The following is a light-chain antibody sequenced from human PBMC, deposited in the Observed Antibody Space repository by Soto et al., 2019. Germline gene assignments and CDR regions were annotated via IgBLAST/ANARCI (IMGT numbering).Light chain of an antibody. V-gene: IGKV1-39*01. J-gene: IGKJ1*01. CDR3: QQSYSAPWT. CDR1: QSISGY. CDR2: AAS. Sequence: DIQMTQSPSSLSASVGDRVTITCRASQSISGYLNWYQQKPGKAPKLLIYAASSLQSGVPSRFSGRGSGTHFTLTISRLQPEDFATFYCQQSYSAPWTFGQGTKVELK.